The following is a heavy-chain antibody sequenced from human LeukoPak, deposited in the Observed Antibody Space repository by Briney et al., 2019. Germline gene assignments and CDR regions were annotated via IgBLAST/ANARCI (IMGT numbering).Heavy chain of an antibody. CDR3: ARGMASSGWAIDY. CDR1: GFTVSSNY. V-gene: IGHV3-66*01. Sequence: GGSLRLSCAASGFTVSSNYMSWVRQAPGKGLEWVSVIYSGGSTYYADSVKGRFTISRDNSKNTLYLQMNSLRAEDTAVYYCARGMASSGWAIDYWGQGTLVTVSS. CDR2: IYSGGST. D-gene: IGHD6-19*01. J-gene: IGHJ4*02.